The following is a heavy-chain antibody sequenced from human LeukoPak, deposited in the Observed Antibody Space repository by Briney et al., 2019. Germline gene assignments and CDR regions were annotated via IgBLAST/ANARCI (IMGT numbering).Heavy chain of an antibody. CDR1: GYSFTSYW. V-gene: IGHV5-51*01. Sequence: GESLKISCKGSGYSFTSYWIGWVRQMPGKGLEWMGIIYPGDSDTRYSPSFQGQATISADKSISTAYLQWSSLKASDTAMYYCARSPLGTYYYDSSGYYYFDYWGQGTLVTVSS. CDR2: IYPGDSDT. CDR3: ARSPLGTYYYDSSGYYYFDY. D-gene: IGHD3-22*01. J-gene: IGHJ4*02.